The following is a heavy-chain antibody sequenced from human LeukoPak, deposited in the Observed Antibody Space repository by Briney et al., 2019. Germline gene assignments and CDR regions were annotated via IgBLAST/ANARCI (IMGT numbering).Heavy chain of an antibody. Sequence: GGSLRLSCAASGFTFDDYAMHWVRQAPGKGLEWVSGISWNRGSIGYADSVKGRFTISRDNAKNSLYLQMNSLRAEDMALYYCAKSRGYCSSTSCSLHDAFDIWGQGTMVTVSS. J-gene: IGHJ3*02. D-gene: IGHD2-2*03. V-gene: IGHV3-9*03. CDR2: ISWNRGSI. CDR3: AKSRGYCSSTSCSLHDAFDI. CDR1: GFTFDDYA.